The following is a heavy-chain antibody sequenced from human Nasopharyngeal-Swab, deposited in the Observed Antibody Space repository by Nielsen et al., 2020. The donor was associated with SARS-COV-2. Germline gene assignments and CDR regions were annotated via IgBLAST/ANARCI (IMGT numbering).Heavy chain of an antibody. D-gene: IGHD5-18*01. Sequence: GESLKISCAASGFTFSSYAMSWVRQAPGKGLEWVSAISGSGVSTYYADSVKGRFTISRDNSKNTLYLQMNSLRAEDTAVYYCAKPETGIQLWSTEPLDYWGQGTLVTVSS. CDR1: GFTFSSYA. CDR3: AKPETGIQLWSTEPLDY. V-gene: IGHV3-23*01. J-gene: IGHJ4*02. CDR2: ISGSGVST.